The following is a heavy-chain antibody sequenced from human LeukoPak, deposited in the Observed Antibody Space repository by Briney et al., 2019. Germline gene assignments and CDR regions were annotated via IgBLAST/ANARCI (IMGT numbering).Heavy chain of an antibody. CDR2: IWYDGSNK. J-gene: IGHJ3*02. V-gene: IGHV3-33*08. Sequence: GGSLRLSCAASGFTFSSYGMDWVRQAPGKGLEWVAFIWYDGSNKYYADSVKGRFTISRDNSKNTLYLQMNSLRAEDTAVYYCARDREGYCSGGSCLDGNAFDIWGQGTMVTVSS. CDR1: GFTFSSYG. D-gene: IGHD2-15*01. CDR3: ARDREGYCSGGSCLDGNAFDI.